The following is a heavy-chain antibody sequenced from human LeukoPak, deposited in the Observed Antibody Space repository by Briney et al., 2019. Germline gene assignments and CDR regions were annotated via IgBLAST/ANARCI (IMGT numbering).Heavy chain of an antibody. Sequence: KTSETLCLTCTASGGTISSYCLSWIRQPPGKGLEWIGSIYYSGSAYYNPSLKSRVTISVDTPKNQFSLKLGSVTAADTSVYYCARHAWNRENNWFDPWGQGTLVTVSS. CDR1: GGTISSYC. CDR3: ARHAWNRENNWFDP. CDR2: IYYSGSA. D-gene: IGHD1-1*01. J-gene: IGHJ5*02. V-gene: IGHV4-39*01.